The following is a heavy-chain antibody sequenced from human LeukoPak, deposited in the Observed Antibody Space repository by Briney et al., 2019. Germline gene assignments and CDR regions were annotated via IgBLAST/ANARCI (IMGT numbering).Heavy chain of an antibody. D-gene: IGHD2-15*01. CDR2: VSGSGVST. V-gene: IGHV3-23*01. CDR3: AKGVEDLGIYYCYYMDV. J-gene: IGHJ6*03. Sequence: GGSLRLSCAASGFTFSSYTFSTYAMRGVRQAPGKGLEWVSAVSGSGVSTYYADTVKGRFTISRDNSKNMLYLHMNGLRAEDTAVYYCAKGVEDLGIYYCYYMDVWGKGTTVTVSS. CDR1: GFTFSSYTFSTYA.